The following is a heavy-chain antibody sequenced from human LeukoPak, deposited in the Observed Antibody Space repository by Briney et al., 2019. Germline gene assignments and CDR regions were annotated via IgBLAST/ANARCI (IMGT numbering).Heavy chain of an antibody. Sequence: PGGSLRLSCAASGFTFSSYSMNWVRQAPGKGLEWVSSISSCSSYIYYADSVKGRFTISRDNAKNSLYLQMNSLRAEDTAVYYCARGYYDILTGYYPYHFDYWGQGTLVTVSS. CDR3: ARGYYDILTGYYPYHFDY. CDR1: GFTFSSYS. CDR2: ISSCSSYI. D-gene: IGHD3-9*01. J-gene: IGHJ4*02. V-gene: IGHV3-21*01.